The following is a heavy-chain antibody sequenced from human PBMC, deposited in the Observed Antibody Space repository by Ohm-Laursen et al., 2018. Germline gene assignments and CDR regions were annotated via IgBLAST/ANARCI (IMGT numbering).Heavy chain of an antibody. CDR2: ISYDGSNK. Sequence: SLRLSCAAFGFTFSSYGMHWVRQAPGKGLEWVAVISYDGSNKYYADSVKGRFTISRDNSKNTLYLQMNSLRAEDTAVYYCARHDGYGRWGQGTRVTVSS. J-gene: IGHJ4*02. D-gene: IGHD5-24*01. CDR1: GFTFSSYG. V-gene: IGHV3-30*03. CDR3: ARHDGYGR.